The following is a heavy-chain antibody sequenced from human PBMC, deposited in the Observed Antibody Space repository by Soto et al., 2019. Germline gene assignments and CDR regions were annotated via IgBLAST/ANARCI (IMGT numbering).Heavy chain of an antibody. J-gene: IGHJ6*02. V-gene: IGHV5-51*01. D-gene: IGHD3-22*01. Sequence: GASLKISCKGSGYSFTNYWIGWVRQMPGQGLGWMGIIYPGDSDTRYSPSFQGQVTISADKSISTAYLQWSSLKASDTAMYYCARQISDSRRYYYGMDVWGQGPTVTVSS. CDR3: ARQISDSRRYYYGMDV. CDR1: GYSFTNYW. CDR2: IYPGDSDT.